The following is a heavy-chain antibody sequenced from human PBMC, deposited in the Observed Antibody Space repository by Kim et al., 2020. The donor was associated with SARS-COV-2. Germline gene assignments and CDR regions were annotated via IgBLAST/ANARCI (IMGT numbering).Heavy chain of an antibody. V-gene: IGHV4-59*01. D-gene: IGHD1-1*01. J-gene: IGHJ6*03. CDR1: GGSISGYY. CDR3: ARESWSPGFFYYHYMDA. CDR2: IYYRGNT. Sequence: SETLSLTCSVSGGSISGYYWSWIRQSPGKGLEWIGYIYYRGNTNYNPSLESRVTMSLDTSNNQFSLKLTSVTAADPAVYYFARESWSPGFFYYHYMDAWG.